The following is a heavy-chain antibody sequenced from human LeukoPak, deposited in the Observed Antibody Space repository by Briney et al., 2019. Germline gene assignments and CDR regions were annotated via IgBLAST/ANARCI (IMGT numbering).Heavy chain of an antibody. J-gene: IGHJ5*02. V-gene: IGHV3-30*03. CDR3: ARDWGIDT. CDR1: RFTFSIYT. D-gene: IGHD3-16*01. Sequence: GGSLRLSCAASRFTFSIYTMVWVRQPPGKGLEWVAVTSYDESNKYYVDSVKGRFTISRDNSNNMLYLQINSLRPEDTAVYYCARDWGIDTWGQGTLVTVSS. CDR2: TSYDESNK.